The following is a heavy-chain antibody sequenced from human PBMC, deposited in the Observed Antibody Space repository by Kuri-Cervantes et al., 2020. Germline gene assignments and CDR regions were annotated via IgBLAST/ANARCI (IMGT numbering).Heavy chain of an antibody. CDR1: GFTFSDYY. CDR3: ARRGGGYCSGGSCPLWYV. V-gene: IGHV3-11*04. J-gene: IGHJ6*04. CDR2: ISGTGSTI. Sequence: GGSLRLSCAASGFTFSDYYMSWIRQAPGKGLEWISYISGTGSTIFYADSVKGRFTIARDNAKKSLHLQMNSLRAEDTPVYYCARRGGGYCSGGSCPLWYVWGKGTTVTVSS. D-gene: IGHD2-15*01.